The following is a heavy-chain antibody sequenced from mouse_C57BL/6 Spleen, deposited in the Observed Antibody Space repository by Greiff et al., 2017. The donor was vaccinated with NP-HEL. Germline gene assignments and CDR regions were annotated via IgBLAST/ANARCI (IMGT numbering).Heavy chain of an antibody. J-gene: IGHJ1*03. Sequence: QVQLQQPGAELVKPGASVKLSCKASGYTFTSYWMHWVKQRPGQGLEWIGMIHPNSGSTNYNEKFKSKATLTVDKSSSTAYMQLSSLTSEDSAGYYCARSDYYGSSSPRWYFDGWGTGTTVTVSS. V-gene: IGHV1-64*01. CDR3: ARSDYYGSSSPRWYFDG. D-gene: IGHD1-1*01. CDR1: GYTFTSYW. CDR2: IHPNSGST.